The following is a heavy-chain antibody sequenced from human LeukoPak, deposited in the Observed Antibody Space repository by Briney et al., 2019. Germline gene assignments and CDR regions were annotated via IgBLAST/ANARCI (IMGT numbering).Heavy chain of an antibody. V-gene: IGHV4-59*01. CDR2: IYYSGST. J-gene: IGHJ4*02. CDR3: ARGSRELYYFDY. D-gene: IGHD1-7*01. CDR1: GGAISSYY. Sequence: SETLSLTCTVSGGAISSYYWSWIRQPPGKGLEWIGYIYYSGSTKYNPSLKSRVTISVDASKTQFSLKLNSVTAADTAVYYCARGSRELYYFDYWGQGTLVTVSS.